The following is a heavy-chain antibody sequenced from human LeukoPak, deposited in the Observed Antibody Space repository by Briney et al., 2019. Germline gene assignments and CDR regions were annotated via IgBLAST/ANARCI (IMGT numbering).Heavy chain of an antibody. V-gene: IGHV3-11*01. Sequence: GGSLRLSCVASGFTFSDYYMSWIRQAPGKGLEWVSNISSSGTTIYYADSVKGRFTISRDNAKNSLYLQMNSLRAEDTAVYYCARVFEGAVDTAMVIYYFDFWGQGTLVTVSS. D-gene: IGHD5-18*01. CDR1: GFTFSDYY. J-gene: IGHJ4*02. CDR2: ISSSGTTI. CDR3: ARVFEGAVDTAMVIYYFDF.